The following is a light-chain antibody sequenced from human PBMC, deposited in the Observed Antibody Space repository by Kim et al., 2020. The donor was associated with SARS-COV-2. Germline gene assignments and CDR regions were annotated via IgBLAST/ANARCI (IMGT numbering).Light chain of an antibody. V-gene: IGKV3-20*01. CDR3: QQYARPPIT. Sequence: EIVLTQSPGTLSLSPGERASLSCRASQSVSTNSLAWYQQRPGQTPRLLIYGASTRAAGIPDRFSASGSGTDFTLTIGRLEPEDFAVYYCQQYARPPITFGQGTRVEIK. CDR1: QSVSTNS. J-gene: IGKJ5*01. CDR2: GAS.